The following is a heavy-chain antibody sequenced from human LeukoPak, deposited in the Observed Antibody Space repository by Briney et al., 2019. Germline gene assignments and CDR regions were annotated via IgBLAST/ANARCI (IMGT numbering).Heavy chain of an antibody. CDR2: IYDTGST. CDR3: ARAPYDILTGSYFDY. CDR1: GFIVSDNY. Sequence: GGSLRLSCVASGFIVSDNYMSWVRQAPGKGLEWVSVIYDTGSTYYADSVRGRFTISRDTSKNTLYLQMNSLRAEDTAVYYCARAPYDILTGSYFDYWGQGTLVTVSS. D-gene: IGHD3-9*01. J-gene: IGHJ4*02. V-gene: IGHV3-53*01.